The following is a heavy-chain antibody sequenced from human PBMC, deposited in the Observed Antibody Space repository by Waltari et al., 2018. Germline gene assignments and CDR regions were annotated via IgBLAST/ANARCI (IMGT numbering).Heavy chain of an antibody. V-gene: IGHV3-23*01. D-gene: IGHD5-12*01. CDR3: AKHQGDRWLQEYY. Sequence: EVQLLESGGGLVQPGGSLRLSCTASGFIFSTYAMNWVRQAPGKGLEWVSAISGSGGTTHYADSVKGRFTISRDNSKNTLYLQMNSLRAEDTAIYYCAKHQGDRWLQEYYWGQGTLVTVSS. CDR2: ISGSGGTT. CDR1: GFIFSTYA. J-gene: IGHJ4*02.